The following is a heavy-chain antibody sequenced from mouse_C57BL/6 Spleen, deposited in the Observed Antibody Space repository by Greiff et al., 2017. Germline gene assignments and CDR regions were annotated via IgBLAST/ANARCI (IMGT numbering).Heavy chain of an antibody. V-gene: IGHV1-53*01. Sequence: QVHVKQPGTELVKPGASVKLSCKASGYTFTSYWMHWVKQRPGQGLEWIGNINPSNGGTNYNEKFKSKATLTVDKSSSTAYMQLSSLTSEDSAVYYCAKGPYYGSIDYWGQGTTLTVSS. CDR1: GYTFTSYW. J-gene: IGHJ2*01. CDR3: AKGPYYGSIDY. D-gene: IGHD1-1*01. CDR2: INPSNGGT.